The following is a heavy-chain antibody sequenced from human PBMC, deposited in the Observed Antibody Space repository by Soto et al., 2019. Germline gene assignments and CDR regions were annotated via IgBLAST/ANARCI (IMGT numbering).Heavy chain of an antibody. CDR2: VYHTGDT. CDR3: AREIVTAGGNNYFDP. D-gene: IGHD2-21*02. V-gene: IGHV4-4*02. J-gene: IGHJ5*02. Sequence: QVQLQESGPRLVKPSGSLSLTCGVSGGTVASSHWWRWVRQSPGGGLEWIGNVYHTGDTNFNPSLQSRVTISVDKSNNQFSLRLNSLTAAATAVYFCAREIVTAGGNNYFDPWGPGTLVTVSS. CDR1: GGTVASSHW.